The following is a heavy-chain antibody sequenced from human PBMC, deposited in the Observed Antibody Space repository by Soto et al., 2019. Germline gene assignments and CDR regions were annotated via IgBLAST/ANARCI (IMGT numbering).Heavy chain of an antibody. CDR1: GYSFTSYW. J-gene: IGHJ4*02. V-gene: IGHV5-51*01. CDR2: IYPGDSDT. CDR3: ASTGNPGYSSGWYAVY. Sequence: GESLKISCKGSGYSFTSYWIGWVRQMPGKGLEWMGIIYPGDSDTRYSPSFQGQVTISADKSISTAYLRWSSLKASDTAMYYCASTGNPGYSSGWYAVYWGQGTLVTVSS. D-gene: IGHD6-19*01.